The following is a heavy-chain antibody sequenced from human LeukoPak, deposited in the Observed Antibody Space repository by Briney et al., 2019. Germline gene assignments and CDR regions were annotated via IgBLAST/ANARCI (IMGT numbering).Heavy chain of an antibody. CDR3: ARDAKSYSSSWYWNWFDP. J-gene: IGHJ5*02. V-gene: IGHV4-59*12. Sequence: SETLSLTCTVSGGSISSYYWNWIRQPPGKGLEWIGYIYYSGSTNYNPSLKSRVTISVDTSKNQFSLKLSSVTAADTAVYYCARDAKSYSSSWYWNWFDPWGQGTLVTVSS. D-gene: IGHD6-13*01. CDR2: IYYSGST. CDR1: GGSISSYY.